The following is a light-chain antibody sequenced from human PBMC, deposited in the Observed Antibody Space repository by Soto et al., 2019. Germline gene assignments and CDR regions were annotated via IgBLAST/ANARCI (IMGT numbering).Light chain of an antibody. V-gene: IGKV3-15*01. J-gene: IGKJ2*01. CDR3: QQYNNWPRT. CDR2: GAS. Sequence: EIVMTQSPATLSVSPGERATLCCRASQSVSSNLGWYQQKPGQAPRLLIYGASTRATGIPARFSGSGSGTEFTLTISSLQSEDFAVYYCQQYNNWPRTFGQGTKLEIK. CDR1: QSVSSN.